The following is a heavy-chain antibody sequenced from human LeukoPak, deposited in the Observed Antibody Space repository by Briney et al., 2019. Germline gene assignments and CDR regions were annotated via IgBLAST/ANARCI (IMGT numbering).Heavy chain of an antibody. Sequence: GGSLRLSCAVSGFSINYNYMSWVRQAPGKGLEWVSAIYSAGSTYYADSVQGRFTFSKDSSKNTVFLQMNNLRADDTAVYYCASYYCSSGSCYFDYWGQGSLVAVSP. CDR1: GFSINYNY. D-gene: IGHD2-2*01. J-gene: IGHJ4*02. CDR3: ASYYCSSGSCYFDY. CDR2: IYSAGST. V-gene: IGHV3-53*01.